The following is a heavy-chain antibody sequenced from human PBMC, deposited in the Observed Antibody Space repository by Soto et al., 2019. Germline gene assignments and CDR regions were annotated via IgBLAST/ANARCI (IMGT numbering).Heavy chain of an antibody. CDR3: ARGTRRITMGGYLFDP. J-gene: IGHJ5*02. V-gene: IGHV1-46*01. CDR2: IDPIRGST. D-gene: IGHD3-10*01. Sequence: ASVKVSCKTSGYIFTSYYIHWVRQAPGQGLDWMGIIDPIRGSTNYAQKFQDRVLLTTDTSTNTAYMDLRSLRSDDSAVYYCARGTRRITMGGYLFDPWGQGTPVTVSS. CDR1: GYIFTSYY.